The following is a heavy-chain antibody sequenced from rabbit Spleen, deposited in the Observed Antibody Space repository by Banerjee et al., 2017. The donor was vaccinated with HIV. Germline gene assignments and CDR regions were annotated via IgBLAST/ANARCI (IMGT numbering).Heavy chain of an antibody. CDR1: GVSFSSNHY. D-gene: IGHD8-1*01. CDR3: ARDSGSSFSSYGMDL. Sequence: QSLEESGGGLVKPEGSLTLTCTASGVSFSSNHYMCWVRQAPGKGLEWIACIEGGNSAFSYFASWAKGRFTISKTSSTTVTLQMTSLTAADTATYFCARDSGSSFSSYGMDLWGPGTLVTVS. CDR2: IEGGNSAFS. J-gene: IGHJ6*01. V-gene: IGHV1S40*01.